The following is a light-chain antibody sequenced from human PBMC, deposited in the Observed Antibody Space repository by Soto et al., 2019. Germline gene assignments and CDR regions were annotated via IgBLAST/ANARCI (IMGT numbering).Light chain of an antibody. CDR3: QSYDSSLSGVI. CDR2: GNS. J-gene: IGLJ2*01. CDR1: SANIGAGYD. Sequence: QSVLTQPPSVSGAPGQRVSISCTGNSANIGAGYDVHWYQQLPGRAPKVLIHGNSNRPSGVPDRFSASKSATSASLAITGFQAEDEADYYCQSYDSSLSGVIFGGGTKLTVL. V-gene: IGLV1-40*01.